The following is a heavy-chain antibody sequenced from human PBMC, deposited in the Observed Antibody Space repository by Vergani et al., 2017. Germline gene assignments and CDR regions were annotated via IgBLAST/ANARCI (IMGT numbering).Heavy chain of an antibody. CDR3: ARASGGMADTPGVED. D-gene: IGHD6-19*01. Sequence: QVQLQQWGAGLLKPSETLSLTCAVYGGSFSGYYWSWIRQPPGKGLEWIGEINHSGSTNYNPSLKSRVTISVDTSKNQFSLKLSSVTAADTAVYYCARASGGMADTPGVEDWGQGTLVTVSS. CDR1: GGSFSGYY. CDR2: INHSGST. V-gene: IGHV4-34*01. J-gene: IGHJ4*02.